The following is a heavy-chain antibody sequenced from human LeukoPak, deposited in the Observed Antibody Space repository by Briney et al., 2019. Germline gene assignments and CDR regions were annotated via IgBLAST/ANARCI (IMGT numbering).Heavy chain of an antibody. D-gene: IGHD3-10*01. V-gene: IGHV4-59*08. CDR2: ISYSGST. CDR3: ARHPELYFFDY. CDR1: GASISSYY. Sequence: NASETLSLTCTVSGASISSYYWSWIRQPPGKGLEWIGYISYSGSTNYNPSLRSRVTISADTSKTQVSLTLSSVTAADTAVYYCARHPELYFFDYWGQGTLVTVSS. J-gene: IGHJ4*02.